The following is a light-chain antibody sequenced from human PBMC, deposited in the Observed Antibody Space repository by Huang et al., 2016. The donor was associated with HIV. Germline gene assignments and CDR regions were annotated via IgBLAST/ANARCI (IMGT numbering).Light chain of an antibody. CDR2: GAS. CDR1: QSVSRN. V-gene: IGKV3-15*01. CDR3: QQYNNWPPMYT. Sequence: EIVLTQSPATRSMSPGPRATLSCRASQSVSRNLAWFQQKPGQAPRLLIYGASTRATGIPARFSGSGSGTEFTLTISSLQSEDFAVYYCQQYNNWPPMYTFGQGTKLEV. J-gene: IGKJ2*01.